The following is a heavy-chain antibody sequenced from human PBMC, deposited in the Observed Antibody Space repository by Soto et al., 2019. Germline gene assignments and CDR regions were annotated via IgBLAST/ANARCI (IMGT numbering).Heavy chain of an antibody. D-gene: IGHD4-17*01. Sequence: ASVKVSCKASGYTFTGYYMHWVRQAPGQGLEWMGWINPNSGGTNYAQKFQGWVTMTRDTSISTAYVELSRLRSDDTAVYYCAREGHPPYGDYYYYMDVWGKGTTVTVSS. J-gene: IGHJ6*03. V-gene: IGHV1-2*04. CDR2: INPNSGGT. CDR3: AREGHPPYGDYYYYMDV. CDR1: GYTFTGYY.